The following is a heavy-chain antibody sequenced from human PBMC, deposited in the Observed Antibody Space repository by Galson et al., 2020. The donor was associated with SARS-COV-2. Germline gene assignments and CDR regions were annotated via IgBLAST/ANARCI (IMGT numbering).Heavy chain of an antibody. J-gene: IGHJ4*02. Sequence: GGSLRLSCVDSGFSFGSYAMTWVRQAPGRGLEWVSAISVSGISTYYADSVKGRFTISRDNSNNVAYLQMSSLRAEDTAIYYCAKDIGRIVVLLSHWGQGTLVTVSS. V-gene: IGHV3-23*01. CDR2: ISVSGIST. D-gene: IGHD3-22*01. CDR1: GFSFGSYA. CDR3: AKDIGRIVVLLSH.